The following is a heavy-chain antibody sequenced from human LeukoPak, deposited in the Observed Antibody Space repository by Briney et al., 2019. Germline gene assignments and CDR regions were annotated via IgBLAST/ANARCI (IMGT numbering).Heavy chain of an antibody. Sequence: SETLSLTCTVSGGSISSSNYYWGWIRQPPGKGLEWIGSIYYSGSTYYNPSLKSRVTISVDTSKNQFSLKLSSVTAADTAVYCCARVNWNDVFPFDYWGQGTLVTVSS. CDR1: GGSISSSNYY. J-gene: IGHJ4*02. CDR2: IYYSGST. V-gene: IGHV4-39*07. CDR3: ARVNWNDVFPFDY. D-gene: IGHD1-1*01.